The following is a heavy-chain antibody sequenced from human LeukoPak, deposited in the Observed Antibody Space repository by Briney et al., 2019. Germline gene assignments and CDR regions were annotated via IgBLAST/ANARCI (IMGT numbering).Heavy chain of an antibody. J-gene: IGHJ4*02. Sequence: ASVKVSCKASGYTFTSYYMHWVRQAPGQGLEWMGIINPSGGSTSYARKFQGRVTMTRNTSTSTVYMEPSSLRSEDTAVHYCARDPERITMIVVATQGDYWGQGTLVTVSS. CDR1: GYTFTSYY. V-gene: IGHV1-46*01. D-gene: IGHD3-22*01. CDR2: INPSGGST. CDR3: ARDPERITMIVVATQGDY.